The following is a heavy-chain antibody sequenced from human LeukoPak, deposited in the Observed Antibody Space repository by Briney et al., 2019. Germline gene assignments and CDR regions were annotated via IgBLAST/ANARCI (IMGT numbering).Heavy chain of an antibody. J-gene: IGHJ5*02. V-gene: IGHV4-59*08. CDR1: GGSISSYY. D-gene: IGHD2-15*01. Sequence: SETLSPTCTVSGGSISSYYWSWIRQPPGKGLEWIGYIYYSGSTNYNPSLKSRVTISVDTSKNQFSLKLSSVTAADTAVYYCASPKYCSGGSCSRFDPWGQGTLVTVSS. CDR3: ASPKYCSGGSCSRFDP. CDR2: IYYSGST.